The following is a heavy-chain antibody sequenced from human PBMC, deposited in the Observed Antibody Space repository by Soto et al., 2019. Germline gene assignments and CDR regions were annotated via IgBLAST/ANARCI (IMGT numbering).Heavy chain of an antibody. CDR3: AKVFEPLLGFGGSFQH. CDR2: ISGSGGST. D-gene: IGHD3-10*01. V-gene: IGHV3-23*01. Sequence: EVQLLESGGGLVQPGGSLRLSCAASGFTFSSYAMSWVRQAPGKGLEWVSAISGSGGSTYYADSVKGRFTISRDNSKNTRYLQMNSLRAEDTAVYYCAKVFEPLLGFGGSFQHWGQGTLVTVSS. J-gene: IGHJ1*01. CDR1: GFTFSSYA.